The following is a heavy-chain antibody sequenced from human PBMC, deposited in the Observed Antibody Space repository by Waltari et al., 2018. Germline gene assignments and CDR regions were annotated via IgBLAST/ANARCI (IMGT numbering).Heavy chain of an antibody. Sequence: EVQLVESGGGLVQPGGSLRLSCAASGFTFSSSSMNWVRQAPGKGRGWVSYNSSSRSTIYYADSVKGRFTISRDNAKNSLYLQMNSLRAEDTAVYYCASWDLGYCSSTSCPDDAFDIWGQGTMVTVSS. CDR1: GFTFSSSS. D-gene: IGHD2-2*01. J-gene: IGHJ3*02. V-gene: IGHV3-48*01. CDR2: NSSSRSTI. CDR3: ASWDLGYCSSTSCPDDAFDI.